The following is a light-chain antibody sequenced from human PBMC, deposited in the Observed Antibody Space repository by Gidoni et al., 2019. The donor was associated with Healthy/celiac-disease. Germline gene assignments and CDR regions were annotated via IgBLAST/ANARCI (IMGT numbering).Light chain of an antibody. Sequence: DIVMTQSPDSLAVSLGERATINCKSSQSVLYSPNNKNYLAWYQQKPGQPPKLLICWASTRKSGVPDRCSGSGSGTDFTLTISSLQAEDVAVYYCQQYYSTPLTFGGGTKVEIK. CDR2: WAS. V-gene: IGKV4-1*01. J-gene: IGKJ4*01. CDR3: QQYYSTPLT. CDR1: QSVLYSPNNKNY.